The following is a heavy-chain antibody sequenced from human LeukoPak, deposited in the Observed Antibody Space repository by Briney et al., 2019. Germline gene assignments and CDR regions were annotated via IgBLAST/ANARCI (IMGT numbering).Heavy chain of an antibody. CDR3: AKDRHCSSTGCYVYDN. Sequence: GMSLRLSCAASGITLRNYAMTWVRQAPGKGLQWVSVISGSGESTYYADSVRDRFAISRDNSKNTVYLEMNSLRAEDTAVYYCAKDRHCSSTGCYVYDNWGQGTLVTVSS. J-gene: IGHJ4*02. CDR1: GITLRNYA. V-gene: IGHV3-23*01. D-gene: IGHD2-2*01. CDR2: ISGSGEST.